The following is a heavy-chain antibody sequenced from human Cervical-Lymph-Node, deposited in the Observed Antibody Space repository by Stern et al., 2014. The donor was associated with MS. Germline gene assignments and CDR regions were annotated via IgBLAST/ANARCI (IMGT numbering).Heavy chain of an antibody. CDR1: GYSFTIYY. CDR2: IYPYDSDT. D-gene: IGHD2-2*01. V-gene: IGHV5-51*01. J-gene: IGHJ4*02. CDR3: ARHDQGFDY. Sequence: VQLVQSGAEVKKPGESLKISCKLSGYSFTIYYIAWVRQMPGKGLEWMGVIYPYDSDTTYSPSFQGQVTISADKSITTAYLQWSSLRASDTAMYYCARHDQGFDYWGQGTLVTVSS.